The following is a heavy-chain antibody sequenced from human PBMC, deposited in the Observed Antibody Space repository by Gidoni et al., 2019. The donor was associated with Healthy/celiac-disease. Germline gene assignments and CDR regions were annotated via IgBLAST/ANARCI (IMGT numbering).Heavy chain of an antibody. CDR1: GYSISSGYY. Sequence: QVQLQESGPGLVKPSETLSLTCTVSGYSISSGYYWGWFRQPPGKGLEWIGSIYHSGSTYYNPSLKSRVTISVDTSKNQFSLKLSSVTAADTAVYYCASLDSFDYWGQGTLVTVSS. D-gene: IGHD3-9*01. CDR3: ASLDSFDY. V-gene: IGHV4-38-2*02. J-gene: IGHJ4*02. CDR2: IYHSGST.